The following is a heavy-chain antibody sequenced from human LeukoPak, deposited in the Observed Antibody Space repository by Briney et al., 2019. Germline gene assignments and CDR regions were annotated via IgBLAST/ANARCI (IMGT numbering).Heavy chain of an antibody. CDR3: ARLHDSSGYYYCDAFDI. J-gene: IGHJ3*02. V-gene: IGHV4-59*04. Sequence: PSETLSLTCTVSGGSISSYYWSWIRQPPGKGLEWIGYISYSGSTYYNPSLRSRLTISADTSKNQFSLRLSSVTAADTAVYYCARLHDSSGYYYCDAFDIWGQGTKVTVSS. CDR1: GGSISSYY. CDR2: ISYSGST. D-gene: IGHD3-22*01.